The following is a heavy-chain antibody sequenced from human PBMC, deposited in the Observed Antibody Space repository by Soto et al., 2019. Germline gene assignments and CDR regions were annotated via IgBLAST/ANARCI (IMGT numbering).Heavy chain of an antibody. CDR2: IGTSRKYI. CDR1: GYTLSDYS. J-gene: IGHJ3*01. D-gene: IGHD3-9*01. CDR3: VRDRDWAFDV. Sequence: PGGCMRLSCATSGYTLSDYSMNWVRQAPGKGLEWISYIGTSRKYIFYADSARGRFVISRDNARNSIYLQLNSLRVEDTAIYYCVRDRDWAFDVWGQGTMVTVSS. V-gene: IGHV3-21*05.